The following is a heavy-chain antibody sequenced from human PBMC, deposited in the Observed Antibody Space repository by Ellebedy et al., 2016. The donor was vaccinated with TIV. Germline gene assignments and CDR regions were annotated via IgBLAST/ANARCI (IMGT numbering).Heavy chain of an antibody. CDR1: DGSVNNRGYY. CDR3: ARRGGAVASHFYFDY. J-gene: IGHJ4*02. V-gene: IGHV4-61*08. CDR2: IYYSGST. D-gene: IGHD6-19*01. Sequence: SETLSLTXSVSDGSVNNRGYYWAWIRQPPGKGLEWIGYIYYSGSTDYSPSLKSRVTISVDTSKNQFSLKLSSLTAADTAVYYCARRGGAVASHFYFDYWGQGTLVTVSS.